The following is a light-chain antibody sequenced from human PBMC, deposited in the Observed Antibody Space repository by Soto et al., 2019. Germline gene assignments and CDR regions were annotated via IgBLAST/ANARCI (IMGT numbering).Light chain of an antibody. V-gene: IGKV3-20*01. CDR2: GAS. J-gene: IGKJ3*01. CDR3: QQYGSSFT. Sequence: EIVLTQSPGTLSLSPGERATLSCRASQSVSSSYLAWYQQKPGQAPRLLIYGASSRATGIPDRFSGSGSGTDFPLPISSRKPEAFAVYYCQQYGSSFTFGPGTKWDIK. CDR1: QSVSSSY.